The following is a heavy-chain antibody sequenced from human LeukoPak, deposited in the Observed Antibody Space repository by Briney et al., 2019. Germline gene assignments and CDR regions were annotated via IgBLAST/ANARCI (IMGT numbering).Heavy chain of an antibody. D-gene: IGHD6-19*01. V-gene: IGHV1-2*02. CDR2: INPNSGGT. J-gene: IGHJ4*02. CDR1: GYTFTGYY. CDR3: ARGGTSSGWLFDY. Sequence: ASVTVSCKASGYTFTGYYIHWVRQAPGQGLEWMGWINPNSGGTNYAQKFQGRVTMTRDTSISTAYMELSRLRSDDTAVYYCARGGTSSGWLFDYWGQGTLVTVSS.